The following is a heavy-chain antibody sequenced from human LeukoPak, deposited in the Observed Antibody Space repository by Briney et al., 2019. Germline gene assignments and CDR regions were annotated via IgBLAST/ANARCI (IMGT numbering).Heavy chain of an antibody. CDR1: GYTFTSYG. J-gene: IGHJ5*02. Sequence: ASVKVSCKASGYTFTSYGISWVRQAPGQGLEWMGWISAYNGNTNYAQKLQGRVTMTTDTSTSTAYMELRSLRSDDTAVYYCAGSPYYDFWSGYSNWFDPWGQGTLVTVSP. CDR3: AGSPYYDFWSGYSNWFDP. D-gene: IGHD3-3*01. V-gene: IGHV1-18*01. CDR2: ISAYNGNT.